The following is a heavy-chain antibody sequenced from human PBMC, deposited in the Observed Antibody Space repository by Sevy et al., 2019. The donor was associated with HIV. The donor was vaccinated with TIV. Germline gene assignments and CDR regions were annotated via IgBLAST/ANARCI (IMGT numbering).Heavy chain of an antibody. CDR1: GGSISLY. V-gene: IGHV4-59*08. CDR3: AGENAWGRGYS. J-gene: IGHJ4*02. D-gene: IGHD1-26*01. Sequence: SETLSLTCTVSGGSISLYWNWIRQPPGKGLEWIANIYYNGHINYNPSLKSRLTLSLDTSKNQFSLRLSSVTAADTAMYYCAGENAWGRGYSWGQGTLVTVSS. CDR2: IYYNGHI.